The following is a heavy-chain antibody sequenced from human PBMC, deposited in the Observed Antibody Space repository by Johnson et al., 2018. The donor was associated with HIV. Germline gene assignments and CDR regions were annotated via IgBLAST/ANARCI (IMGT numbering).Heavy chain of an antibody. V-gene: IGHV3-30*18. CDR3: AKDNEDAFDI. Sequence: QVQLVESGGGVVQPGRSLRLSCAASGFTFSSYGMHWVRQAPGKGLEWVAFISYDGSNKYYADSVKGRFTISRDNSKNTLYLQMNSLRAEDTAVYYCAKDNEDAFDIWGQGTMVTVSS. CDR2: ISYDGSNK. CDR1: GFTFSSYG. D-gene: IGHD1-1*01. J-gene: IGHJ3*02.